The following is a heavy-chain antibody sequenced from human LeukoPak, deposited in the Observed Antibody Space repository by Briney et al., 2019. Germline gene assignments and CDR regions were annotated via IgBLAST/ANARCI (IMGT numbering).Heavy chain of an antibody. V-gene: IGHV4-59*01. CDR3: ARGPSHYFDY. CDR2: VYYSGST. Sequence: SETLSLTCTVSGGSISSYYWSWIRQPPGKGLEWIGYVYYSGSTNYNPSLKSRVTISVDTSKNQFSLKLSSVTAADTAVYYCARGPSHYFDYWGQGTLVTVSS. CDR1: GGSISSYY. J-gene: IGHJ4*02.